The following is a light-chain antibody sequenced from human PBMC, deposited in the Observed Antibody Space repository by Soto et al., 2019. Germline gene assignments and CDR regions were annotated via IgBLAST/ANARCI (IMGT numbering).Light chain of an antibody. V-gene: IGLV2-18*02. CDR3: SSYTSSSTVV. J-gene: IGLJ2*01. CDR1: SSDVGSYNR. Sequence: QSVLTQPPSVSGSPGQSVTISCTGTSSDVGSYNRVSWYQQPPGTALKLMIYEVSNRPSGVPDRFSGSKSGNTASLTISGLQAEDEADYYCSSYTSSSTVVFGGGTKLTVL. CDR2: EVS.